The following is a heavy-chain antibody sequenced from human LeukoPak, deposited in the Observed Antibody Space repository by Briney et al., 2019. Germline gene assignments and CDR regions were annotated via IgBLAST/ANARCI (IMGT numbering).Heavy chain of an antibody. J-gene: IGHJ4*02. V-gene: IGHV3-23*01. CDR3: AKDRSDNSTWYVGSH. CDR2: ISGSAYST. Sequence: GGSLRLSCAASGFTLNSYAMSWVRQAPGKGLEWVSSISGSAYSTNYADSVKGRFTISRDNSKNTLYLQMNSLRVEDTAVYYCAKDRSDNSTWYVGSHWGQGTLVTVSS. CDR1: GFTLNSYA. D-gene: IGHD2/OR15-2a*01.